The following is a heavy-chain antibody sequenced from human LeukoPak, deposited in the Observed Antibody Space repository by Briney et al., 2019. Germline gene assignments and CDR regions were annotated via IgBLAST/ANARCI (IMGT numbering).Heavy chain of an antibody. J-gene: IGHJ4*02. D-gene: IGHD2/OR15-2a*01. Sequence: SLRLSCAASGFTFSSYGMHWARQAPGKGLEWVAVISYDGSNKYYADSVKGRFTISRDNSKNTLYLQMNSLRAEDTAVYYCAKGTTLMDYWGQGTLVTVSS. CDR1: GFTFSSYG. CDR3: AKGTTLMDY. CDR2: ISYDGSNK. V-gene: IGHV3-30*18.